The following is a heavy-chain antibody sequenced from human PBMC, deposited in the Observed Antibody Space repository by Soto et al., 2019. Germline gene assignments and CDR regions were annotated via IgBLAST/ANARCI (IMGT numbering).Heavy chain of an antibody. Sequence: ASVKVSCKASGYTFTGYYMHWVRQAPGQGLEWMGWINPNSGGTNYAQKFQGRVTMTRDTSISTAYMELSRLRSDDMAVYYCAAAGGPYYDFWSGYRGYYYGMDVWGQGTTVTVSS. CDR2: INPNSGGT. V-gene: IGHV1-2*02. D-gene: IGHD3-3*01. J-gene: IGHJ6*02. CDR1: GYTFTGYY. CDR3: AAAGGPYYDFWSGYRGYYYGMDV.